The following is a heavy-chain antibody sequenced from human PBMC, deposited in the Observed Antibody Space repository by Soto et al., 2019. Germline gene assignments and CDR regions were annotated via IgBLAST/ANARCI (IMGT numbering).Heavy chain of an antibody. V-gene: IGHV3-73*01. Sequence: GGSLRLSCAASGFTFSGSALHWVRQASGKGLEWVGRIRSKANSYATAYAASVKGRFTISRDDSKNTAYLQMNSLKTEDTAVCYCTRGIAVAGTEIDYWGQGTLVTVSS. CDR2: IRSKANSYAT. CDR1: GFTFSGSA. J-gene: IGHJ4*02. D-gene: IGHD6-19*01. CDR3: TRGIAVAGTEIDY.